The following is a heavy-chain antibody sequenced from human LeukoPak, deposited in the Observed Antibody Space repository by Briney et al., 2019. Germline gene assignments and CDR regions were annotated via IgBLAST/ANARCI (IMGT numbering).Heavy chain of an antibody. V-gene: IGHV4-59*12. CDR1: GGSISSYW. J-gene: IGHJ5*02. Sequence: SETLSLTCTVSGGSISSYWWSWIRQPPGKGLEWIGHISDSGSTNYNSSLKSRLTISVDTSKNQFSLKLSSVTAADTAVYYCARTFYDFWSGLSGSWFDPWGQGTLVTVSS. CDR3: ARTFYDFWSGLSGSWFDP. D-gene: IGHD3-3*01. CDR2: ISDSGST.